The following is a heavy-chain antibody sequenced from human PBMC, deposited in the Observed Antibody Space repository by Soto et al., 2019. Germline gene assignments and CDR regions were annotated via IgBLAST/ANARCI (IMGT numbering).Heavy chain of an antibody. CDR2: IWYDGSNK. CDR1: GFTFSSYG. J-gene: IGHJ4*02. CDR3: ARGQFDDSSGGFDY. Sequence: QVQLVESGGGVVQPGRSLRLSCAASGFTFSSYGMHWVRQAPGKGLEWVAVIWYDGSNKYYADSVKGRFTISRDKSKNTLYLQTNSLRAEDTAVYYCARGQFDDSSGGFDYWGQGTLVTVSS. D-gene: IGHD3-22*01. V-gene: IGHV3-33*01.